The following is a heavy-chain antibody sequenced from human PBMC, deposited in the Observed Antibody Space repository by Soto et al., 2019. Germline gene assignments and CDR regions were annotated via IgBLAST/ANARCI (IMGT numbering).Heavy chain of an antibody. Sequence: DVHLVESGGDLVQPGVSLRLSCAVSGLTVSNVWINWIRQAPGKGLELVGRIKSKSDGGTTDFAAFVKDRFTISRDESTNTVYLQKNSLTTKDTPVSFCGWRAAYFAESWGEGTRVIVA. D-gene: IGHD3-3*01. V-gene: IGHV3-15*07. J-gene: IGHJ4*02. CDR1: GLTVSNVW. CDR2: IKSKSDGGTT. CDR3: GWRAAYFAES.